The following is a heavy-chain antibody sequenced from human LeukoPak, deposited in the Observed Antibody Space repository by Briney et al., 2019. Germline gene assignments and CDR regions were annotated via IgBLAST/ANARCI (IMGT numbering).Heavy chain of an antibody. CDR2: ISGSGGSV. J-gene: IGHJ4*02. D-gene: IGHD3-10*01. Sequence: GGSLRLSSAASGFTFSSYAMSWVRQAPGKGLEWVSGISGSGGSVYYADSVKGRFTISRDNSKNTLYLQMNSLRAEDTAVYYCESPRGAGVGYWGQGTLVTVSS. CDR3: ESPRGAGVGY. V-gene: IGHV3-23*01. CDR1: GFTFSSYA.